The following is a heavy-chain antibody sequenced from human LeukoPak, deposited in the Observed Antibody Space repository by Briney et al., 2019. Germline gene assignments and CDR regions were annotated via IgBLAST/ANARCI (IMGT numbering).Heavy chain of an antibody. D-gene: IGHD4-17*01. CDR3: ASSDYGAFDY. J-gene: IGHJ4*02. CDR2: INQDETEK. V-gene: IGHV3-7*01. CDR1: GFTFNTYW. Sequence: PGGSLRLSCAASGFTFNTYWMSWVRQAPGKGLEWVANINQDETEKYYVDSVKGRFTISRDYTENSLYLQMNSLRAEDTAVYYCASSDYGAFDYWGQGTLVTVSS.